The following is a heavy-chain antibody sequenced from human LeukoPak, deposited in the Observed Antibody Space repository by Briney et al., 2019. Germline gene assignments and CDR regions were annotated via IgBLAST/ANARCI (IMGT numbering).Heavy chain of an antibody. J-gene: IGHJ4*02. CDR1: GFTFSSYS. CDR2: ISSSSSYI. CDR3: ARDSVRVGYGSGSLPFY. Sequence: GGSLRLSCAASGFTFSSYSMNWVRQAPGKGLEWVSSISSSSSYIYCADSVKGRFTISRDNAKNSLYLQMNSLRAEDTAVYYCARDSVRVGYGSGSLPFYWGQGTLVTVSS. V-gene: IGHV3-21*01. D-gene: IGHD3-10*01.